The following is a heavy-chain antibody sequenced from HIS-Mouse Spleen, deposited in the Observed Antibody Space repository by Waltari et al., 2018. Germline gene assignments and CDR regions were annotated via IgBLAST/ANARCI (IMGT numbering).Heavy chain of an antibody. CDR2: INHSGST. J-gene: IGHJ4*03. CDR3: ARNRLVDTAMVFDY. Sequence: QVQLQQWGAGLLKPSETLSLTCAVYGGSFSGYYWSWIRQPPGKGLEWIGEINHSGSTNYNPSLKSRVTISVDTSKNQFSLKLSSVTAADTAVYYCARNRLVDTAMVFDYWGQGTTVTVSS. D-gene: IGHD5-18*01. V-gene: IGHV4-34*01. CDR1: GGSFSGYY.